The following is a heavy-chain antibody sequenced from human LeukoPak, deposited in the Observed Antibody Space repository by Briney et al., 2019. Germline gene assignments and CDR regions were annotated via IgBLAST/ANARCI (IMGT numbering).Heavy chain of an antibody. D-gene: IGHD3-10*01. J-gene: IGHJ4*02. CDR1: GYTFTGYY. CDR2: INPNSGGT. CDR3: ARVDRRDYYGSGSYYNSYYFDY. V-gene: IGHV1-2*04. Sequence: WASVKVSCKASGYTFTGYYMHWVRQAPGQGLEWMGWINPNSGGTNYAQKFQGWVTMTRDTSISTAYMELSRLRSDDTAVYYCARVDRRDYYGSGSYYNSYYFDYWGQGTLVTVSS.